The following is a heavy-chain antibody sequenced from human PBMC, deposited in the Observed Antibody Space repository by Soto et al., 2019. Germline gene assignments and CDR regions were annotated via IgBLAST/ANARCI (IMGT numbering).Heavy chain of an antibody. CDR1: GFTFTSDG. D-gene: IGHD2-2*01. Sequence: LRLSCGASGFTFTSDGMHWVRQAPGKGLEWVAVISYDGGDKYYADSVKGRFTISRDNSKNTLYLQMNSLRAEDTAVYYCAKASGYCSSSTCSRLIYYYYGMDVWGQGTTVTVSS. CDR2: ISYDGGDK. J-gene: IGHJ6*02. V-gene: IGHV3-30*18. CDR3: AKASGYCSSSTCSRLIYYYYGMDV.